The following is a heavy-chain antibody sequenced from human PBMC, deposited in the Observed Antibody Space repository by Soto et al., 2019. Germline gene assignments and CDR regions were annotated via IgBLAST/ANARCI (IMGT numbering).Heavy chain of an antibody. D-gene: IGHD1-26*01. CDR2: VYYSGST. J-gene: IGHJ4*02. CDR1: GDSITSGDFY. Sequence: QVQLQESGPGLVKPSQTLSLTCTVSGDSITSGDFYWTWIRQPPGKGLEWIGYVYYSGSTYFNPSXQXXVARAVATFKIQSSLKVYSVTSADTAVYCCARGEWGLPIHYWGQGPLVPVSS. CDR3: ARGEWGLPIHY. V-gene: IGHV4-30-4*01.